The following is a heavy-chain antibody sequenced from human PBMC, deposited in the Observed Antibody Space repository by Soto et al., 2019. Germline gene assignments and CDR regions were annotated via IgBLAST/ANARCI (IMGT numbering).Heavy chain of an antibody. V-gene: IGHV3-74*03. CDR2: ISSDGSST. J-gene: IGHJ4*02. D-gene: IGHD3-22*01. Sequence: EVQLVESGGGLVQPGGSLRLSCAATGFTFSSYWMHWVRQVPGKGLVWVSRISSDGSSTTYANSVKGRFIISRDNAKNTLYLQMDGLRAEDTAVYYCARGADSRGYHWGQGTLVTVSS. CDR1: GFTFSSYW. CDR3: ARGADSRGYH.